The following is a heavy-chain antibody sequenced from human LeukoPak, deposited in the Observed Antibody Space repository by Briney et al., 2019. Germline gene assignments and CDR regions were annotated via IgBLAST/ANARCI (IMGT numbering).Heavy chain of an antibody. CDR1: GFTFSSYA. D-gene: IGHD5-12*01. Sequence: PGGSLRLSCAASGFTFSSYAMSWVRQAPGKGLEWVSAISSSGSTIYYADSVKGRFTISRDNAKNSLYLQMNSLRAEDTAVYYCARDGYDYGGDYYYGMDVWGQGTTVTVSS. V-gene: IGHV3-48*03. CDR2: ISSSGSTI. J-gene: IGHJ6*02. CDR3: ARDGYDYGGDYYYGMDV.